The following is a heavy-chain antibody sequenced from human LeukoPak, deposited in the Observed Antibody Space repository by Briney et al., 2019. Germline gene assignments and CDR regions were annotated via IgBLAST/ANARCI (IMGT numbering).Heavy chain of an antibody. J-gene: IGHJ4*02. D-gene: IGHD6-19*01. CDR3: ARYGGSGWYYFYY. V-gene: IGHV4-34*01. CDR1: GGSFSGYY. Sequence: SETLSLTCAAYGGSFSGYYWSWIRQPPGKGLEWIGEINHSGSTNYNHSLKSRFTISVDTSKNQLSLKLSSVTAADTAVYYCARYGGSGWYYFYYWGQGTLVTVSS. CDR2: INHSGST.